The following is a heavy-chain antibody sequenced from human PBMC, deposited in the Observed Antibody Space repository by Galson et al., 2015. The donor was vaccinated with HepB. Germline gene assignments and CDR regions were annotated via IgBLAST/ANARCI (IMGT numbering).Heavy chain of an antibody. V-gene: IGHV3-48*01. CDR1: GFTFSSYS. D-gene: IGHD5-12*01. CDR3: ARVLYSGYVF. CDR2: ISSSSSTI. Sequence: SLRLSCAASGFTFSSYSMNWVRQAPGKGLEWVSYISSSSSTIYYADSVKGRFTISRDNAKNSLYLQLNSLRAEDTAVYYCARVLYSGYVFGGQGTLVTVSS. J-gene: IGHJ4*02.